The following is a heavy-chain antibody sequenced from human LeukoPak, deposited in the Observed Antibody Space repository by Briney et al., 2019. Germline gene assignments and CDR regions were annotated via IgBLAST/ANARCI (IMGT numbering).Heavy chain of an antibody. CDR2: ISGSGSST. J-gene: IGHJ4*02. V-gene: IGHV3-23*01. CDR3: GRYILGSSRPVDF. CDR1: GFTLSSYA. Sequence: QAGGSLRLSCVGSGFTLSSYAMSWVRQAPGKGLEWVSAISGSGSSTYYADSVKGRFSISRDNSKDKLYLQMNSLRAEDTAVYYCGRYILGSSRPVDFWGQGALVTVSS. D-gene: IGHD2-15*01.